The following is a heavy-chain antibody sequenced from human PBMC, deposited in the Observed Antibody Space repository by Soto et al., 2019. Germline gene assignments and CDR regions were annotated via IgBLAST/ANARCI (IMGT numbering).Heavy chain of an antibody. Sequence: GGSLRLSCAASGFTFSSYGMHWVRQAPGKGLEWVAVIWYDGSNKYYADSVKGRFTISRDNSKNTLYLQMNSLRAEDTAVYYCARDHSRYSSSSASAYWGQGTLVTVSS. D-gene: IGHD6-6*01. V-gene: IGHV3-33*01. CDR1: GFTFSSYG. CDR3: ARDHSRYSSSSASAY. J-gene: IGHJ4*02. CDR2: IWYDGSNK.